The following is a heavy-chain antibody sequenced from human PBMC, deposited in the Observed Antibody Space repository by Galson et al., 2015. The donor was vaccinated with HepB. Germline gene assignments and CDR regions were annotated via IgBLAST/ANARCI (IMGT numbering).Heavy chain of an antibody. CDR2: ISYDGSNK. V-gene: IGHV3-30-3*01. D-gene: IGHD6-19*01. CDR1: GFTFSSYA. CDR3: ARDGGYSSGWYASYYYYGMDV. J-gene: IGHJ6*02. Sequence: SLRLSCAASGFTFSSYAMHWVRQAPGKGLEWVAVISYDGSNKYYADSVKGRFTISRDNSKNTLYLQMNSLRAEDTAVYYCARDGGYSSGWYASYYYYGMDVWGQGTTVTVSS.